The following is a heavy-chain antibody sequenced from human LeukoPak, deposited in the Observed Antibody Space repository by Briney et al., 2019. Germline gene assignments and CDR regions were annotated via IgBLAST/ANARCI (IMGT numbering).Heavy chain of an antibody. D-gene: IGHD6-19*01. J-gene: IGHJ4*02. CDR1: GYTFTSYG. CDR2: ISAYNGAT. Sequence: GASVKVSCKASGYTFTSYGISWVRQAPGQGLEWMGWISAYNGATNYAQKLQGRVTMTTDTSANTAYMELRSLTSDDTAVYYCARSPSSSGWYADYWGLGTLVTVFS. V-gene: IGHV1-18*01. CDR3: ARSPSSSGWYADY.